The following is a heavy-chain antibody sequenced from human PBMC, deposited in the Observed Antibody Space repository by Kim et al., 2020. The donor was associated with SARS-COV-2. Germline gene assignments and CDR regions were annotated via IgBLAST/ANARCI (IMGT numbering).Heavy chain of an antibody. J-gene: IGHJ4*02. CDR3: ATLKWQLLAY. V-gene: IGHV3-15*01. CDR2: TT. Sequence: TTDYAAPVKGRFTISRDNAKNTLYLQMNSLRTEDTAVYYCATLKWQLLAYWGQGTLVTVSS. D-gene: IGHD1-26*01.